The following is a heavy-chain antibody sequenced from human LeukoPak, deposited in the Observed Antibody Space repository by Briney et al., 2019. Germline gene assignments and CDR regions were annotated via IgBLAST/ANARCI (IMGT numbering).Heavy chain of an antibody. V-gene: IGHV3-9*01. CDR2: ISWNSGSI. CDR3: AREWGTGYSSSWFDY. CDR1: GFTFDDYA. D-gene: IGHD6-13*01. J-gene: IGHJ4*02. Sequence: GGSLRLSCAASGFTFDDYAMHWVRQAPGKGLEWVSGISWNSGSIGYADSVKGRFTISRDNAKNSLYLQMNSLRAEDTALYYCAREWGTGYSSSWFDYWGQGTLVTVSS.